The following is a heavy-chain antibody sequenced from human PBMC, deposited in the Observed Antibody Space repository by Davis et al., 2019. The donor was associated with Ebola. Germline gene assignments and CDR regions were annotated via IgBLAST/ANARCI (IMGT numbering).Heavy chain of an antibody. CDR3: AGSGDMLNWLDP. Sequence: PSETLSLTCTVSGGSISSSDYYWSWIRQPPGKGLEWIGYIYYSGSTYYNPSLKSRVTISVDTSKNQFSLKLSSVTAADTAVYYCAGSGDMLNWLDPWGQGTLVTVSS. CDR2: IYYSGST. CDR1: GGSISSSDYY. V-gene: IGHV4-61*08. J-gene: IGHJ5*02. D-gene: IGHD2-8*01.